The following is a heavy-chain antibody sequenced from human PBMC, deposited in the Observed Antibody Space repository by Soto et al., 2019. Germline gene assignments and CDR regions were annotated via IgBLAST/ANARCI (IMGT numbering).Heavy chain of an antibody. Sequence: EVQLLESGGGLVQPGGSLRLSCAASGFTFGTYAMKWLRQAPGRGLECVSFISGSGRTTYYAESVKGRFTVSRDNSKSTMYLQMNSLRAEDTALYYCAKSRGPFYSYYYMDVWGKGTTVTVSS. D-gene: IGHD3-16*01. CDR1: GFTFGTYA. CDR2: ISGSGRTT. J-gene: IGHJ6*03. CDR3: AKSRGPFYSYYYMDV. V-gene: IGHV3-23*01.